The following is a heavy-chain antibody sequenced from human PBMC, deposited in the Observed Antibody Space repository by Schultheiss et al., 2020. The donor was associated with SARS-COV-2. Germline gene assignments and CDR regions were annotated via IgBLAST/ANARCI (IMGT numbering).Heavy chain of an antibody. D-gene: IGHD4-23*01. Sequence: GGALRLSCAASGFTFSSYSMNWVRQAPGKGLEWVSYISSSGSTIYYADSVKGRFTISRDNSKNTLYLQMNSLRAEDTAVYYCARGGGNAGFDYWGQGTLVTVSS. J-gene: IGHJ4*02. CDR3: ARGGGNAGFDY. CDR2: ISSSGSTI. CDR1: GFTFSSYS. V-gene: IGHV3-48*01.